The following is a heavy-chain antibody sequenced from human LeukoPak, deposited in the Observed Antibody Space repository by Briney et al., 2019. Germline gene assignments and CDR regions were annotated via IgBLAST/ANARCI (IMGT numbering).Heavy chain of an antibody. V-gene: IGHV5-51*01. D-gene: IGHD6-19*01. J-gene: IGHJ4*02. Sequence: HGASLKISCKASGFPFTYHWITWVRHMPGKGLEWMGMIFPGVVPGDSSSRYSPSFQGQVTMSVDKSINTAYLQLTSLKASDTAMYYCARHPLSNGAVDFWGQGTLVTVSS. CDR2: IFPGVVPGDSSS. CDR3: ARHPLSNGAVDF. CDR1: GFPFTYHW.